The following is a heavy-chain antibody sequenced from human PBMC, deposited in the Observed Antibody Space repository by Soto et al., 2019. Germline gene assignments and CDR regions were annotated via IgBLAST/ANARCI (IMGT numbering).Heavy chain of an antibody. V-gene: IGHV4-39*01. J-gene: IGHJ5*01. CDR2: VYHNGGA. D-gene: IGHD2-21*01. CDR3: GRVVEGATRHTDPDS. CDR1: GVSIHNSHSF. Sequence: QVHLQESGPGLVKPSETLSLTCTVSGVSIHNSHSFWAWIRQPPGKGLQFIASVYHNGGAHYNSSLKSRVTISVATANNQVSLRMRSLTAADTASYYCGRVVEGATRHTDPDSWGQGILVTVSS.